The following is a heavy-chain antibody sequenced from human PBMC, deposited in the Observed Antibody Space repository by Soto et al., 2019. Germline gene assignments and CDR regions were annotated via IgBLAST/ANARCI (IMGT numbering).Heavy chain of an antibody. CDR2: IYYSGST. CDR3: ASQSDAFDI. J-gene: IGHJ3*02. V-gene: IGHV4-59*01. Sequence: SETLSLTCTVSGGSIGIYYWSWVRQPPGKGLEWIGYIYYSGSTNYNPSLKSRVTISVDTSKNQFSLKLSSVTAADTAVYYCASQSDAFDIWSQGTMV. CDR1: GGSIGIYY.